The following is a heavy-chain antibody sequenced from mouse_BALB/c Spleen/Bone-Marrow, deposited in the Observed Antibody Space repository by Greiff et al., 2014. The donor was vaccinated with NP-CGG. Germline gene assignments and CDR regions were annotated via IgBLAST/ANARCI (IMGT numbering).Heavy chain of an antibody. CDR3: ARVRGVQGYAMDY. CDR1: GFTFSDYY. V-gene: IGHV5-4*02. Sequence: EVQLEESGGGLVKPGGSLKLSCEASGFTFSDYYMYWVRQTPEKRLEWVGTISYGSTYTYYPDSVKGRFTISRDNAKNNLYLQMSSLKSEDTALYYCARVRGVQGYAMDYWGQGTSVTVSS. J-gene: IGHJ4*01. CDR2: ISYGSTYT. D-gene: IGHD2-14*01.